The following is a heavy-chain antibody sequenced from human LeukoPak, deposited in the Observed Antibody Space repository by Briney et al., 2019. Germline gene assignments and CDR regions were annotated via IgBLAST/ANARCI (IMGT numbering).Heavy chain of an antibody. J-gene: IGHJ4*02. Sequence: PGGSLRLSCATSGFPFETNAMSWVRQAPGNGLEWVATIGNTETFYADSVTGRFTISRDNSKNTVNLQMNRLRVEDTAIYYCAKDWIQFNRVFDCFDSWGQGTLVTVSS. V-gene: IGHV3-23*01. CDR2: IGNTET. D-gene: IGHD5-18*01. CDR1: GFPFETNA. CDR3: AKDWIQFNRVFDCFDS.